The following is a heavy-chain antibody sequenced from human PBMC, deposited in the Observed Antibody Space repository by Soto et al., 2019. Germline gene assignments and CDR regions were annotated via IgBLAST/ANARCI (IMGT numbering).Heavy chain of an antibody. V-gene: IGHV4-31*03. Sequence: PSETLSLTCTVSGGSISSGGYCWSWIRQHPGKGLEWIGYIYYSGSTYYNPSLKSRVTISVDTSKNQFSLKLSSVTAADTAVYYCARSQIGGWFDYWGQGTLVTVSS. D-gene: IGHD2-15*01. CDR2: IYYSGST. J-gene: IGHJ4*02. CDR1: GGSISSGGYC. CDR3: ARSQIGGWFDY.